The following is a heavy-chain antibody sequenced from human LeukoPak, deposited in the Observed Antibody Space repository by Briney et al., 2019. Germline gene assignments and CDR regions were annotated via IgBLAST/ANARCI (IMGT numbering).Heavy chain of an antibody. J-gene: IGHJ5*02. Sequence: GESLKISCKGSGYSFTSYWIGWVRQMPGKGLEWMGIIYPGDSDTRYSPSFQGQVAISADKSISTAYLQWSSLKASDTAMYYCARVEIAAAGLTLDHNWFDPWGQGTLVTVSS. CDR2: IYPGDSDT. CDR3: ARVEIAAAGLTLDHNWFDP. V-gene: IGHV5-51*01. D-gene: IGHD6-13*01. CDR1: GYSFTSYW.